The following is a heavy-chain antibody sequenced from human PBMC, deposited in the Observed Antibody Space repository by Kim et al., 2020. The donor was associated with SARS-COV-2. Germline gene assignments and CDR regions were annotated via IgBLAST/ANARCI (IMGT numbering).Heavy chain of an antibody. CDR1: GYSFTSYW. V-gene: IGHV5-51*01. CDR3: ARRGAPGYDFWSGSNWFDP. D-gene: IGHD3-3*01. Sequence: GESLKISCKGSGYSFTSYWIGWVRQMPGKGLEWMGIIYPGDSDTRYSPSFQGQVTISADKSISTAYLQWSSLKASDTAMYYCARRGAPGYDFWSGSNWFDPWGQGTLVTVSS. J-gene: IGHJ5*02. CDR2: IYPGDSDT.